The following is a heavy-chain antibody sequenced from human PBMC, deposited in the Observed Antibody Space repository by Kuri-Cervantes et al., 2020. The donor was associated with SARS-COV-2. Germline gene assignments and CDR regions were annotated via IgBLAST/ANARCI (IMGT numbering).Heavy chain of an antibody. J-gene: IGHJ2*01. CDR1: GDSVSSNSAA. D-gene: IGHD3-22*01. CDR3: ASKTYYYDSSGYYPDHSWYFDL. Sequence: SETLSLTCAISGDSVSSNSAAWNWIRQSPSRGLEWLGRTYYRSKWYNDYAVSVKSRITINPDTSKNQFSLQLNSVTPEDTAVYYCASKTYYYDSSGYYPDHSWYFDLWGRGTLVTVSS. CDR2: TYYRSKWYN. V-gene: IGHV6-1*01.